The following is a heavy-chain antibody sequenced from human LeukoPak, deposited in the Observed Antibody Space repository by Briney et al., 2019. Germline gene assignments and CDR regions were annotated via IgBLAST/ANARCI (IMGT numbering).Heavy chain of an antibody. D-gene: IGHD6-13*01. CDR1: GFTFSSYG. CDR3: AKGLYSSSWYPYYYYGMDV. V-gene: IGHV3-9*01. CDR2: ISWNSGSI. Sequence: GGSLRLSCAASGFTFSSYGMHWVRQAPGKGLEWVSGISWNSGSIGYADSVKGRFTISRDNAKNSLYLQMNSLRAEDTALYYCAKGLYSSSWYPYYYYGMDVWGQGTTVTVSS. J-gene: IGHJ6*02.